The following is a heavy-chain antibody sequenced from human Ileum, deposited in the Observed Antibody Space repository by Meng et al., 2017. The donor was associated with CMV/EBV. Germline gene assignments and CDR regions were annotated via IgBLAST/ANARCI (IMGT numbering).Heavy chain of an antibody. CDR1: GDYISSGGHY. CDR2: VYYTGNT. D-gene: IGHD4-11*01. CDR3: ARGPGSNGGGCFDP. V-gene: IGHV4-61*08. J-gene: IGHJ5*02. Sequence: GDYISSGGHYWGWIRQPPGQALEWIGYVYYTGNTKKSPSLDSRITMSVDTSKNQFSLKLTSVTAADTAVYYCARGPGSNGGGCFDPWGQGTLVTVSS.